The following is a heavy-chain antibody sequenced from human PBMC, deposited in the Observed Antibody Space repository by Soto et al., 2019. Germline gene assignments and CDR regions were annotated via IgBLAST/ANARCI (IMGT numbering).Heavy chain of an antibody. CDR2: IWYDGSNK. CDR1: GFTFSSYG. J-gene: IGHJ6*02. V-gene: IGHV3-33*01. D-gene: IGHD2-21*02. CDR3: ARDGWDGGNSDYYYYSGMDV. Sequence: QVQLVESGGGVVQPGRSLRLSCAASGFTFSSYGMHWVRQAPGKGLEWVAVIWYDGSNKYYADSVKGRFTISRDNSKNTRYLQMNSLRAEDTAVYYCARDGWDGGNSDYYYYSGMDVWGQGTTVTVSS.